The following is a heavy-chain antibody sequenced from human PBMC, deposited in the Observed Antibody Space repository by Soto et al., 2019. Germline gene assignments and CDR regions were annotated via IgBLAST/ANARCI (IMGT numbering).Heavy chain of an antibody. D-gene: IGHD3-16*01. V-gene: IGHV3-30*04. J-gene: IGHJ3*01. CDR2: ISFNGLSQ. CDR3: ARGGRGLRGAFDV. CDR1: GFTFSSFA. Sequence: QEILVEFGGGVVQSGTSLRLSCAASGFTFSSFAMHWVRQAPGKGLEWVSVISFNGLSQFYADSVRGRVTVSRDNSKNPLYLQLDSLRPDDTAVYSCARGGRGLRGAFDVWGQGPEVSVS.